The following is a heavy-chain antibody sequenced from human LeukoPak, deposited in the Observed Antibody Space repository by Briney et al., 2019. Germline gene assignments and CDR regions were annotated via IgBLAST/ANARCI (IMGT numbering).Heavy chain of an antibody. D-gene: IGHD4-17*01. CDR2: IWYDGNNK. CDR1: GFIFSSFG. CDR3: AREVGNYYGDPVVY. V-gene: IGHV3-33*01. Sequence: PGRSLRLSCAASGFIFSSFGMHWVRQAPGKGLEWVADIWYDGNNKYYADSVKGRFTISRDNSRNTLYLQMNSLRAEDTAVYYCAREVGNYYGDPVVYWGQGTLVTVSS. J-gene: IGHJ4*02.